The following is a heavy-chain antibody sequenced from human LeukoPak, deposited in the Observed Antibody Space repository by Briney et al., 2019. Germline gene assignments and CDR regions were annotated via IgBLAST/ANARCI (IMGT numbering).Heavy chain of an antibody. CDR2: RKQDGSEK. D-gene: IGHD6-19*01. Sequence: AWGSLRLSCATSGFTFRNCWMSWVRQAPGKGLEGVAKRKQDGSEKAYVDSVKGRFAISRDNANNSLYLQMNSLRADDTAVYYCVREASGLDYWGQGTLVTVSS. CDR1: GFTFRNCW. J-gene: IGHJ4*02. CDR3: VREASGLDY. V-gene: IGHV3-7*03.